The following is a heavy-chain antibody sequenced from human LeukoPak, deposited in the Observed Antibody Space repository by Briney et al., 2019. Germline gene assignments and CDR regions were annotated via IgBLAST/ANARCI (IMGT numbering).Heavy chain of an antibody. Sequence: GGSLRLSCAASGFTFSSYEMNWVRQAPGKGLEWVSYISSSGSTIYYADSMKGRFTISRDNAKNSLFLQMNSLRAEDTAVYYCAREREDIVVVPAAPGYYYYMDVWGKGTTVTVSS. D-gene: IGHD2-2*01. CDR2: ISSSGSTI. V-gene: IGHV3-48*03. CDR1: GFTFSSYE. J-gene: IGHJ6*03. CDR3: AREREDIVVVPAAPGYYYYMDV.